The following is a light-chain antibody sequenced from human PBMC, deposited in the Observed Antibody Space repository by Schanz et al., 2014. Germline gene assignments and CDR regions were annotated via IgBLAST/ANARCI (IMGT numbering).Light chain of an antibody. CDR2: DVG. Sequence: QSALTQPASVSGSPGQSITISCTGTSSDIGNYDYVSWYRQHPGKAPKLIIYDVGDRPSGVSNRFSGSKSGNTASLTISGLQAEDEADYYCSSYAGSNNFVVFGGGTKLTVL. CDR3: SSYAGSNNFVV. J-gene: IGLJ2*01. CDR1: SSDIGNYDY. V-gene: IGLV2-14*03.